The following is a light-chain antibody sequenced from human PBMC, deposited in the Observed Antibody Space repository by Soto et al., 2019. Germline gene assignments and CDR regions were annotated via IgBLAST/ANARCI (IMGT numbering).Light chain of an antibody. CDR3: QQYNSWPRLT. CDR2: GAS. V-gene: IGKV3-15*01. J-gene: IGKJ4*01. Sequence: EIVLTQSPGTLSLSPGERATLSCRASQSVSNNYLAWYQQKPGQAPRLLMYGASTRATETPARFSGSGSATDFTLTISSLQSEDFAVYYCQQYNSWPRLTFGGGTKVDIK. CDR1: QSVSNN.